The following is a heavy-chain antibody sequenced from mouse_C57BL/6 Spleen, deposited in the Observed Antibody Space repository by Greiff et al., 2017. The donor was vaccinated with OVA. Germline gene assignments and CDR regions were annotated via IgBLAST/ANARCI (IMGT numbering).Heavy chain of an antibody. CDR2: IDPSDSET. V-gene: IGHV1-52*01. CDR1: GYTFTSYW. CDR3: ARRGLYSNYVFAY. D-gene: IGHD2-5*01. Sequence: VQLQQPGAELVRPGSSVKLSCKASGYTFTSYWMHWVKQRPIQGLEWIGNIDPSDSETHYNQKFKDKATLTVDKSSSTAYMQLSSLTSEDSAVYYCARRGLYSNYVFAYWGQGTLVTVSA. J-gene: IGHJ3*01.